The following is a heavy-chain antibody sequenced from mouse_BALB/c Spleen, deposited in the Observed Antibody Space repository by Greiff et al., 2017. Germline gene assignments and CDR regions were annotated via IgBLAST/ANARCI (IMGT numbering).Heavy chain of an antibody. Sequence: QVQLQQSGAELARPGASVKLSCKASGYTFTSYWMQWVKQRPGQGLEWIGAIYPGDGDTRYTQKFKGKATLTADKSSSTAYMQLSSLASEDSAVYYCARRGYYEYDGAWFAYWGQGTLVTVSA. CDR3: ARRGYYEYDGAWFAY. D-gene: IGHD2-4*01. CDR1: GYTFTSYW. V-gene: IGHV1-87*01. J-gene: IGHJ3*01. CDR2: IYPGDGDT.